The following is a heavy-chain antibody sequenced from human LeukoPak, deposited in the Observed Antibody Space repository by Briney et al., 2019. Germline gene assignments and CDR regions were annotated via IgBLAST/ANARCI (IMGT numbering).Heavy chain of an antibody. CDR3: ARDSVNLGIAAAGNDY. D-gene: IGHD6-13*01. CDR1: GGTFSSYA. Sequence: SVKVSCKASGGTFSSYAISWVRQAPGQGLEWMGGIIPICGTANYAQKFQGRVTITTDESTSTAYMELSSLRSEDTAVYYCARDSVNLGIAAAGNDYWGQGTLVTVPS. J-gene: IGHJ4*02. V-gene: IGHV1-69*05. CDR2: IIPICGTA.